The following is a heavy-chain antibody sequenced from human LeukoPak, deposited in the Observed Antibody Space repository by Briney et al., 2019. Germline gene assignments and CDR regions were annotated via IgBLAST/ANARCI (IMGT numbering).Heavy chain of an antibody. Sequence: SETLSLTFAVYGGSFSGYYWSWIRQPPGKGLEWIGEINHSGSTNYNPSLKSRVTISVDTSKNQFSLKLSSVTAAATAVYYCASHSSGSLDYWGQGTLVTVSS. J-gene: IGHJ4*02. CDR1: GGSFSGYY. CDR3: ASHSSGSLDY. CDR2: INHSGST. D-gene: IGHD6-19*01. V-gene: IGHV4-34*01.